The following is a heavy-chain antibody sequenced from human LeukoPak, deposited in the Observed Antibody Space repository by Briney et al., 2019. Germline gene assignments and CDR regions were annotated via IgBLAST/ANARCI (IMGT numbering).Heavy chain of an antibody. V-gene: IGHV3-21*01. CDR3: ARLATYYYDSSGYYHDY. CDR1: GFSWSSES. J-gene: IGHJ4*02. D-gene: IGHD3-22*01. Sequence: GGSVRLSCAACGFSWSSESMNWVRQAPGKGLEWVSSISSSSSYIYYADSVKGRFTISRDNAKNSLYLQMNSLRAEDTAVYYCARLATYYYDSSGYYHDYWGQGTLVTVSS. CDR2: ISSSSSYI.